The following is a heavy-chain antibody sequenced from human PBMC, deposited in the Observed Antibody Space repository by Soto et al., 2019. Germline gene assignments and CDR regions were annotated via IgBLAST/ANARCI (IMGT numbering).Heavy chain of an antibody. Sequence: SETLSLTCTVSGGSISSYYWSWIRQPPGKGLEWIGYIYYSGSTNYNPSLKSRVTISVDTSKNQFSLKLSSVTAADTAVYYCAREFIAASQGYFDYWGQGTLVTVSS. CDR1: GGSISSYY. J-gene: IGHJ4*02. CDR2: IYYSGST. V-gene: IGHV4-59*01. D-gene: IGHD6-6*01. CDR3: AREFIAASQGYFDY.